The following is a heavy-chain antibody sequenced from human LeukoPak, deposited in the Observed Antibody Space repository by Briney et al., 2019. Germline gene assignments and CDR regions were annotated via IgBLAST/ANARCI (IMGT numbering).Heavy chain of an antibody. V-gene: IGHV3-9*03. Sequence: GGSLRLSCAASGFTFDDYAIHWVRQAPGKGLEWVSGISWNSGGIGYADSEKGRFTISRDNAKNSLYLQMNCLRAEDMALYYCAKSMGYSYGHDAFDIWGQGTMVTVSS. CDR3: AKSMGYSYGHDAFDI. D-gene: IGHD5-18*01. CDR1: GFTFDDYA. J-gene: IGHJ3*02. CDR2: ISWNSGGI.